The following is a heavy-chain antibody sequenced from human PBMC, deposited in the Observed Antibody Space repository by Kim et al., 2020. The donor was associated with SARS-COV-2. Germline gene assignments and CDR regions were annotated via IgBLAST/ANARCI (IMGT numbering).Heavy chain of an antibody. J-gene: IGHJ4*02. V-gene: IGHV3-49*02. D-gene: IGHD6-13*01. Sequence: YAASVKGRFIGSRDDSKSIAYLDMNSLKTEDTAVYYCTSSVSSNFPNFDYWGQGTLVTVSS. CDR3: TSSVSSNFPNFDY.